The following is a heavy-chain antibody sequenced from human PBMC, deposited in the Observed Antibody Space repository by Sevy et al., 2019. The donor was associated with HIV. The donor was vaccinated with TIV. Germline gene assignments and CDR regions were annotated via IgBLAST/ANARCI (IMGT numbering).Heavy chain of an antibody. Sequence: SETLSLTCTVSGGSISSYYWSWIRQPPGKGLEWIGYIYYSGSTNYNPSLKSRVTISVDTSKNQFSLKLSSVTAADTAVYYCARAPGTVTAIPNYYMDVWGKRTTVTVSS. CDR2: IYYSGST. CDR3: ARAPGTVTAIPNYYMDV. D-gene: IGHD2-21*02. CDR1: GGSISSYY. J-gene: IGHJ6*03. V-gene: IGHV4-59*01.